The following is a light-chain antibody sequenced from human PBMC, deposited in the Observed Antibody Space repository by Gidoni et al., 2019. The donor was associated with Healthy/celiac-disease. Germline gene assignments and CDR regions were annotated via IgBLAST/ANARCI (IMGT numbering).Light chain of an antibody. CDR2: AAS. CDR3: QQSYSTLALT. V-gene: IGKV1-39*01. CDR1: QSISSY. Sequence: DIQMTQSPSSLSASVGDRVTITCRASQSISSYLNWYQQKPGKAPKLLISAASSLQSGVPSRFSGSGSGTDFTLTISSLQPEDFVTYYCQQSYSTLALTFGGGTKVEIK. J-gene: IGKJ4*01.